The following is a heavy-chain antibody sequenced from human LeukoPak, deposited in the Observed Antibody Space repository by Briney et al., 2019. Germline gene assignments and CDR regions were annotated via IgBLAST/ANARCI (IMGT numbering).Heavy chain of an antibody. CDR1: GYTFTSYD. CDR3: ARGPLIYDSSGYYYY. J-gene: IGHJ4*02. CDR2: LNPNSGNT. V-gene: IGHV1-8*01. Sequence: ASVKVSCKASGYTFTSYDTNWVRQAAGQGLEWMGWLNPNSGNTGYAQKFQGRVTMTKNTSISTAYMELSSLRSEDTAVYYCARGPLIYDSSGYYYYWGQGTLVTVSS. D-gene: IGHD3-22*01.